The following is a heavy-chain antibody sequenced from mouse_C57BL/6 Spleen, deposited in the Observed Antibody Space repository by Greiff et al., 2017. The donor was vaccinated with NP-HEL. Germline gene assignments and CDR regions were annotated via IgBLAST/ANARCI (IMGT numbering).Heavy chain of an antibody. V-gene: IGHV1-42*01. CDR2: INPSTGGT. J-gene: IGHJ2*01. CDR1: GYSFTGYY. CDR3: ARRGTVADY. D-gene: IGHD1-1*01. Sequence: VQLQQSGPELVKPGASVKISCKASGYSFTGYYMNWVKQSPEKSLEWIGEINPSTGGTTYNQKFKAKATLTVDRSSSTAYMQLKSLTSEDSAVYYCARRGTVADYWGQGTTLTVSS.